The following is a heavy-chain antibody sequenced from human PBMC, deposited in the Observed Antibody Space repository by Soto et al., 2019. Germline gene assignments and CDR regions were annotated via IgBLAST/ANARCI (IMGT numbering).Heavy chain of an antibody. Sequence: GGSLRLSCAASGFTFSSYAMSWVRQAPGKGLEWVSVISGSGDSTYYADSVRGRFTISRDNSKNTVYLQMGSLRPEDMAVYYCARRARPDFYYMDVWGKGTTVTVSS. CDR1: GFTFSSYA. CDR3: ARRARPDFYYMDV. J-gene: IGHJ6*03. CDR2: ISGSGDST. D-gene: IGHD6-6*01. V-gene: IGHV3-23*01.